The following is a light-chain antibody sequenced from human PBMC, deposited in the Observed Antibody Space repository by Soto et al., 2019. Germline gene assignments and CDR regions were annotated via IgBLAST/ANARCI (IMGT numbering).Light chain of an antibody. CDR2: EVS. V-gene: IGLV2-8*01. CDR1: SSDVGGYNY. CDR3: SSYAGSSYV. J-gene: IGLJ1*01. Sequence: QSALTQPPFASGSPGQSVTISCTGTSSDVGGYNYVSWYQQHPGKAPKLMIYEVSKRPSGVPDRFSGSKSGNTASLTVSGLQAEDEADYYCSSYAGSSYVFGTGTKVTVL.